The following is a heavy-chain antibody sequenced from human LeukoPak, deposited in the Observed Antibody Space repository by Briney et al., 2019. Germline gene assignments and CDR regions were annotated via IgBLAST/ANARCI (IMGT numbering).Heavy chain of an antibody. J-gene: IGHJ4*02. Sequence: ASVKVSCKVSGYTLTELSMHWVRQAPGKGLEWMGGFDPEDGETIYAQKFQGRVTMTEDTSTDTAYMELSSLRSEDTAVYYCATDGGYCSGGSCYGFDYWGQGTLVTVSS. CDR1: GYTLTELS. CDR3: ATDGGYCSGGSCYGFDY. D-gene: IGHD2-15*01. V-gene: IGHV1-24*01. CDR2: FDPEDGET.